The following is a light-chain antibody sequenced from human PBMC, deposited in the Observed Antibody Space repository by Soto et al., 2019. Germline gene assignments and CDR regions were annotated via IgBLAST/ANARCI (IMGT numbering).Light chain of an antibody. Sequence: DIQMTQSPSTLSASVGDRVVITCRASQNINKWLAWYQQKPGKAPKFLIYDASTLETGVPSRFSGSGSGTEFTLTISSLQPDDFATYYCQQYNSFSRTFGQGTKVDIK. CDR3: QQYNSFSRT. J-gene: IGKJ1*01. CDR2: DAS. CDR1: QNINKW. V-gene: IGKV1-5*01.